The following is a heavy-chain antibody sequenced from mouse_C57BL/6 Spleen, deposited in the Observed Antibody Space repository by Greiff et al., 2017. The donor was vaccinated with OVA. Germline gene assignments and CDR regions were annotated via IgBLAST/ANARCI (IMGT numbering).Heavy chain of an antibody. CDR2: ISDGGSYT. CDR1: GFTFSSYA. V-gene: IGHV5-4*01. CDR3: ARDGRDPHFDY. D-gene: IGHD3-3*01. J-gene: IGHJ2*01. Sequence: EVQVVESGGGLVKPGGSLKLSCAASGFTFSSYAMSWVRQTPEKRLEWVATISDGGSYTYYPDNVKGRFTISRDNAKNILYLQMSHLKSEDTAMYYCARDGRDPHFDYWGQGTTLTVSS.